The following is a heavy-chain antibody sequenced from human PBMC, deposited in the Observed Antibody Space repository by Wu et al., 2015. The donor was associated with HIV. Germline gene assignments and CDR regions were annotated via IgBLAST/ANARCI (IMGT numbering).Heavy chain of an antibody. CDR2: INPSGSST. J-gene: IGHJ4*02. CDR3: ARNLKDGRDN. CDR1: GYIFTTYY. D-gene: IGHD5-24*01. Sequence: QVQLVQSGAEVKKPGASVKVSCKASGYIFTTYYIHWVRQAPGQGLEWMGVINPSGSSTTYTEKFQGRVTMTKDTSTSTVYMELSSLRSEDTAVYYCARNLKDGRDNWGQGTLVTVSS. V-gene: IGHV1-46*01.